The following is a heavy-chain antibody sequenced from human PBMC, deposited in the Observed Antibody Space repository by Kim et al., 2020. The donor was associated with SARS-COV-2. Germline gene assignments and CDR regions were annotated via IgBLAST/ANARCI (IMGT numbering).Heavy chain of an antibody. V-gene: IGHV3-23*01. CDR2: IGGSGYHT. J-gene: IGHJ4*02. CDR3: AKDTGSRSFDY. Sequence: GGSLRLSCAASGFTFSSYAMNWVRQAPGKGLEWVSVIGGSGYHTYYADSVKGRFTISRDNSENTLFLQMNSLRAEDTAIYYCAKDTGSRSFDYWGQGTLLTVSS. D-gene: IGHD2-15*01. CDR1: GFTFSSYA.